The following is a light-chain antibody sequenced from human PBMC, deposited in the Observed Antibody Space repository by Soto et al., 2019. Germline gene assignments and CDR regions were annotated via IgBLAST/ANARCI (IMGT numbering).Light chain of an antibody. CDR3: SSYRSDTSLV. V-gene: IGLV2-14*01. Sequence: QSFLTQPASVSGSPGQSITISCTGTSTDVGGYNSVSWYQKESGKAPKLIIYAVSDRPSGVSTRFSGSKSGNTASLTISGLRAEDEAAYYCSSYRSDTSLVFGGGTKLTVL. CDR1: STDVGGYNS. J-gene: IGLJ2*01. CDR2: AVS.